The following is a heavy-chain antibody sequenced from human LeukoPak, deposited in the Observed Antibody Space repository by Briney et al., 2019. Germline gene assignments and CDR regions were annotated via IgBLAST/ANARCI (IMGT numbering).Heavy chain of an antibody. CDR3: ARAGGYGYSDTSDSYYDDAYDI. J-gene: IGHJ3*02. Sequence: GASVKVSCKASGYKFSSYGISWVRQAPGQGLEWMGWISAYNGNTNYAHKFQGRVIMTTDTSTITAYTELRSLRSDDTAVHYCARAGGYGYSDTSDSYYDDAYDIWGQGTTVTVSS. CDR2: ISAYNGNT. D-gene: IGHD3-22*01. CDR1: GYKFSSYG. V-gene: IGHV1-18*01.